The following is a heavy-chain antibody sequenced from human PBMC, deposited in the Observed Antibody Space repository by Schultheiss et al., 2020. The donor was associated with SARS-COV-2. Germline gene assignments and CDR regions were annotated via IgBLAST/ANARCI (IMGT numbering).Heavy chain of an antibody. CDR2: ISSSSSYI. D-gene: IGHD2-15*01. Sequence: GGSLRLSCAASGFTFSSYAMSWVRQAPGKGLEWVSSISSSSSYIYYADSVKGRFTISRDNAKNSLYLQMNSLRAEDTAVYYCARTYCSGGSCYSGLWDYWGQGTLVTVSS. V-gene: IGHV3-21*01. CDR1: GFTFSSYA. J-gene: IGHJ4*02. CDR3: ARTYCSGGSCYSGLWDY.